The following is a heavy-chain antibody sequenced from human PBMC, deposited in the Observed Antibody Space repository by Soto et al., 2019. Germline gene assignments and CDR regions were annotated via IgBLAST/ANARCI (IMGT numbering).Heavy chain of an antibody. J-gene: IGHJ4*02. D-gene: IGHD3-22*01. CDR3: ARGMYYYDSSGWAY. CDR1: GFTFSSYS. CDR2: ISSSSSTR. V-gene: IGHV3-48*02. Sequence: EVSLRLSCAASGFTFSSYSMNWVRQAPGKGQERVSYISSSSSTRYYADSVKGLFTISRDNAKNSLYLQMNCLRDEDTAVYYCARGMYYYDSSGWAYWGQGT.